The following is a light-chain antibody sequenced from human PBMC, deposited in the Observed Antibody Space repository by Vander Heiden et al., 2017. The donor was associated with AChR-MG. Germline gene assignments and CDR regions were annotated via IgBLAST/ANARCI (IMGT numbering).Light chain of an antibody. J-gene: IGLJ2*01. CDR3: SSYTRTTTVV. V-gene: IGLV2-14*03. CDR2: DVG. CDR1: SSDVGGYNY. Sequence: QPALTQPASVSRSPGQSITISCTGTSSDVGGYNYVSWYQQHPGKPPKLMIYDVGKRPSGVSHRFSGSKSGNTASLTISGLQPDDEADYYCSSYTRTTTVVFGGGTKLTVL.